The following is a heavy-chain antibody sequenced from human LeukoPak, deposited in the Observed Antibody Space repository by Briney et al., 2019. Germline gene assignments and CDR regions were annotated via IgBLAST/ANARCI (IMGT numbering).Heavy chain of an antibody. CDR2: IRSKAYGGTA. Sequence: GGSLRLSCRTSGFPFGDYGMSWFRQAPGKGLEWVSHIRSKAYGGTAEYVTPVKGRFIISRDDSKSIAHLQMSSLKTEDTAVYFCTRGYDTSGWLFDYWGQGTLVTVSS. V-gene: IGHV3-49*03. CDR1: GFPFGDYG. D-gene: IGHD6-19*01. CDR3: TRGYDTSGWLFDY. J-gene: IGHJ4*02.